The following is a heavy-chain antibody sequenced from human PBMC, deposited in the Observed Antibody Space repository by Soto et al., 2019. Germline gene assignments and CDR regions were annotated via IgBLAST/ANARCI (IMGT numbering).Heavy chain of an antibody. Sequence: QVQLVESGGGVVQPGRSLRLSCAASGFSFSSYGMHWVRQAPGKGLEWVAVIWYDGSNKYYADSVKGRFTISRDNSKNTLFLQMNSLRAEDTAVYYCAKREARTGSYFDWGQGTLVTVSP. J-gene: IGHJ4*02. CDR1: GFSFSSYG. CDR2: IWYDGSNK. D-gene: IGHD1-26*01. CDR3: AKREARTGSYFD. V-gene: IGHV3-33*06.